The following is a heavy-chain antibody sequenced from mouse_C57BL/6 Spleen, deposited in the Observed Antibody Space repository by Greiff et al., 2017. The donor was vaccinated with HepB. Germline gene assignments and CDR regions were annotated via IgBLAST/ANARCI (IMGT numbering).Heavy chain of an antibody. V-gene: IGHV1-82*01. CDR1: GYAFSSSW. CDR2: IYPGDGDT. J-gene: IGHJ4*01. D-gene: IGHD1-1*01. CDR3: ARRPFTTVEAMDY. Sequence: QVQLQQSGPELVKPGASVKISCKASGYAFSSSWMNWVKQRPGKGLEWIGRIYPGDGDTNYNGKFKGKATLTADKSSSTAYMQLSSLTSEDSAVYFCARRPFTTVEAMDYWGQGTSVTVSS.